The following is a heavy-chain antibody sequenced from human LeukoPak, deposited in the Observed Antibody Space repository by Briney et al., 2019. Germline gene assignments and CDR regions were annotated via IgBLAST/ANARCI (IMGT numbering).Heavy chain of an antibody. V-gene: IGHV3-48*03. J-gene: IGHJ5*02. CDR3: ARVPPGDTMVRRAHFDP. CDR2: ISSSGSTI. Sequence: GGSLRLSCAASGFTFSSYEMNWVRQAPGKGLEWVSYISSSGSTIYYADSVKGRFTISRDNARNSLYLQMNSLRAEDTAVYYCARVPPGDTMVRRAHFDPWGQGTLVTVSS. CDR1: GFTFSSYE. D-gene: IGHD3-10*01.